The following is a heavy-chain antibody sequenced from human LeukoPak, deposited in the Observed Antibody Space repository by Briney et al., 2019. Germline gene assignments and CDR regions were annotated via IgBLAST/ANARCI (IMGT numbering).Heavy chain of an antibody. V-gene: IGHV3-7*01. CDR3: ARVFGLVGALDY. CDR1: GFTFSDYY. CDR2: IKQDGSEK. J-gene: IGHJ4*02. D-gene: IGHD1-26*01. Sequence: GGSLRLSCAASGFTFSDYYMSWVRQAPGKGLEWVANIKQDGSEKYYVDSVKGRFTISRDNAKNSLYLQMNSLRAEDTAVYYCARVFGLVGALDYWGQGTLVTVSS.